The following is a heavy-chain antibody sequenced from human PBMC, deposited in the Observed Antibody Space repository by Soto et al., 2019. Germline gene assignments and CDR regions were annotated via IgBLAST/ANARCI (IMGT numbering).Heavy chain of an antibody. J-gene: IGHJ4*02. CDR3: ARDRPHYDFWSGSVGVFDY. CDR2: IYSGGST. CDR1: GFTVSSNY. V-gene: IGHV3-53*05. Sequence: PGGSLRLSCAASGFTVSSNYMSWVRQAPGKGLEWVSVIYSGGSTYYADSVKGRFTISRDNSKNTLYLQMNSLRAEDTAVYYCARDRPHYDFWSGSVGVFDYWGQGTLVTVSS. D-gene: IGHD3-3*01.